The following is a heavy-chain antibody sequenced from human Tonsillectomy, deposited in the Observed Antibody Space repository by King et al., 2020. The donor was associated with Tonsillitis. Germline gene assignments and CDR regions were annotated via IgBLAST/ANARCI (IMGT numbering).Heavy chain of an antibody. J-gene: IGHJ4*02. D-gene: IGHD6-19*01. CDR1: GGSISSSSYY. CDR3: ARQYRSGSPFDY. Sequence: LQLQESGPGLVKPSETLSLTCTVSGGSISSSSYYWGWIRQPPGKGLEWIGSIYYSGSTYYNPSLKSRVTISVDTSKNQFSLKLSSVTAADTAVYYCARQYRSGSPFDYWGQGTLVTVSS. V-gene: IGHV4-39*01. CDR2: IYYSGST.